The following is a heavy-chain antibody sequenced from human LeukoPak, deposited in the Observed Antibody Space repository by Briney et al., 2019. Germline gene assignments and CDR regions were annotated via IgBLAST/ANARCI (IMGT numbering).Heavy chain of an antibody. D-gene: IGHD6-13*01. Sequence: SETLSLTCTVSGGSISNNHWGWIRQPPGKGLEYIGHVYSSGSTVYNPSIKSRVTISIDTSKNQFSLKISSVTAADTAVYYCARRAITTAGDLWFDPWGQGTLVTVSS. V-gene: IGHV4-59*08. CDR3: ARRAITTAGDLWFDP. CDR2: VYSSGST. CDR1: GGSISNNH. J-gene: IGHJ5*02.